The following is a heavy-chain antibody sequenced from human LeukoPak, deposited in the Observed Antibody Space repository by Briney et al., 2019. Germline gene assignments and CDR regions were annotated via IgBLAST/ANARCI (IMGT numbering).Heavy chain of an antibody. CDR1: GYTFTGYY. CDR2: INPNSGGT. CDR3: ARGGALYYDFWD. D-gene: IGHD3-3*01. J-gene: IGHJ4*02. Sequence: GASVKVSCKASGYTFTGYYTHWVRQAPGQGLEWMGWINPNSGGTDCAQKFQGRVTMTRDTSITTAYMELSRLRSDDTAVYYCARGGALYYDFWDWGQGTLVTVSS. V-gene: IGHV1-2*02.